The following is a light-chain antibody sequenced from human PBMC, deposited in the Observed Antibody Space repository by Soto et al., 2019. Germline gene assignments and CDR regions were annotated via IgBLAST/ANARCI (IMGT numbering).Light chain of an antibody. CDR2: AAS. Sequence: DIQMTQSPSSLSASVGDRVTITCRASQGISNYLAWYQQKPGKVPKLLIYAASTLQSGVPSRFSGSGSGTDFTLTISSLQPEDVATYYCQEYNSGRTFGQGTKVEIK. CDR1: QGISNY. J-gene: IGKJ1*01. CDR3: QEYNSGRT. V-gene: IGKV1-27*01.